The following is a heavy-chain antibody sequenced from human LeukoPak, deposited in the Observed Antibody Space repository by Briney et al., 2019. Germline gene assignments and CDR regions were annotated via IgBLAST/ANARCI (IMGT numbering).Heavy chain of an antibody. V-gene: IGHV4-61*08. CDR3: ATSLEDAFDI. CDR2: IYYSGST. CDR1: GGSISSGGYY. Sequence: SETLSLTCTVSGGSISSGGYYWSWIRQPPGKGLEWIGYIYYSGSTNYNPSLKSRVTISVDTSKNQFSLKLSSVTAADTAVYYCATSLEDAFDIWGQGTMVTVSS. J-gene: IGHJ3*02.